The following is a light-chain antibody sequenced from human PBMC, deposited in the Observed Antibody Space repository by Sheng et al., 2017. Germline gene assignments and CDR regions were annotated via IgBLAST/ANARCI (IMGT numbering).Light chain of an antibody. CDR3: NSRDXSGNHVV. Sequence: SSELTQDPAVSVALGQTVRITCQGDSLRSYYASWYQQKPGQAPVLVIYGKNNRPSGIPDRFSGSSSGNTASLTITGAQAEDEADYYCNSRDXSGNHVVFGGGTKLTVL. J-gene: IGLJ2*01. CDR1: SLRSYY. V-gene: IGLV3-19*01. CDR2: GKN.